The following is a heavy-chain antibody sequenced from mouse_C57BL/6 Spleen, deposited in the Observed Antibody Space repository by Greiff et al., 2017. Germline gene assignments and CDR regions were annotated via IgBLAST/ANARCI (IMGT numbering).Heavy chain of an antibody. D-gene: IGHD2-5*01. CDR2: ISSGGSYT. CDR3: ARQNYSNWDY. Sequence: EVKLVESGGDLVKPGGSLKLSCAASGFTFSSYGMSWVRQTPDKRLEWVATISSGGSYTSYPDSVKGRFTISRDHAKNTLYLQMSSLKSEDTAMYYCARQNYSNWDYWGQGTTLTVSS. V-gene: IGHV5-6*01. J-gene: IGHJ2*01. CDR1: GFTFSSYG.